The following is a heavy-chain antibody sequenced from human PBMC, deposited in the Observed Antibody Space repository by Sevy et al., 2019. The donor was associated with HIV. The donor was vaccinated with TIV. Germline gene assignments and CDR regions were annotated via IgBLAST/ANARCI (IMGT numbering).Heavy chain of an antibody. CDR3: ARSPPVVVVPGAPSWFDP. Sequence: SETLSLTCAVHDGSFSGYYWNWIRQLPGKGLEWIGEINESGITNYNPSLKSRVTISVDTSKKAFSLKLNSVTAADTAVYFYARSPPVVVVPGAPSWFDPWGQGTLVTVSS. CDR1: DGSFSGYY. CDR2: INESGIT. D-gene: IGHD2-2*01. J-gene: IGHJ5*02. V-gene: IGHV4-34*01.